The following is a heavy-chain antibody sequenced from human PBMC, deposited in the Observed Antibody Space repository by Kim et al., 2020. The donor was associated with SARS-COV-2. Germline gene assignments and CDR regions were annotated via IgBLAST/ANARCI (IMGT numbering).Heavy chain of an antibody. Sequence: GGSLRLSCTASGFMFGDYAMSWFRQTPERGLEWVGFIRRKGLGGTADYAASVKGRFTISVDDSKTVAYLQMNGVKTEDTAVYFCARAHLDGGPYYFDYWG. J-gene: IGHJ4*01. CDR2: IRRKGLGGTA. D-gene: IGHD3-10*01. CDR3: ARAHLDGGPYYFDY. V-gene: IGHV3-49*03. CDR1: GFMFGDYA.